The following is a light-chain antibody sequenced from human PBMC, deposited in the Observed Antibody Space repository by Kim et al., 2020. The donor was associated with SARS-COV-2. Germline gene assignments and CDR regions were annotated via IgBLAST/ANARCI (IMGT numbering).Light chain of an antibody. V-gene: IGKV1-5*03. J-gene: IGKJ1*01. CDR1: QSISSW. CDR3: QEYNGFSAT. Sequence: DIQMTQSPSTLSASVGDRVTITCRASQSISSWLAWYQQKPGKAPNLLMYNTSTLENGVPSRFSGSGSGTEFTLTISSLQPDDFASYYCQEYNGFSATFGQGTKVEI. CDR2: NTS.